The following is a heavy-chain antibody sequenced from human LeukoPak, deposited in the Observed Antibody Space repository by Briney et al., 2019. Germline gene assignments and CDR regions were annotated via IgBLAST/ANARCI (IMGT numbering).Heavy chain of an antibody. Sequence: GESLKISCKGSGYSFTSYWIGWVRQMPGEGLEWMGIIYPGDSDTRYSPSFQGQVTISADKSISTAYLQWSSLKASDTAMYYCARYYYGSGSYYNEINNWFDPWGQGTLVTVSS. CDR1: GYSFTSYW. CDR2: IYPGDSDT. J-gene: IGHJ5*02. V-gene: IGHV5-51*01. D-gene: IGHD3-10*01. CDR3: ARYYYGSGSYYNEINNWFDP.